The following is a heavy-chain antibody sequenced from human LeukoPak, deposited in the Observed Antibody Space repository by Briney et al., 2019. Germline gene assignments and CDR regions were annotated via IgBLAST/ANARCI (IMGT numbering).Heavy chain of an antibody. D-gene: IGHD2-2*01. J-gene: IGHJ4*02. Sequence: GGSLRLSCAAAGFTFSSYAMSWVRQAPGKGLEWVSTISVSGVSTYYADSVKGRFTISRDNSKNTLYLQMNSLRAEDTAVYYCAKGCSDCNGSSCYCSDYWDQGTVVTVSS. V-gene: IGHV3-23*01. CDR1: GFTFSSYA. CDR3: AKGCSDCNGSSCYCSDY. CDR2: ISVSGVST.